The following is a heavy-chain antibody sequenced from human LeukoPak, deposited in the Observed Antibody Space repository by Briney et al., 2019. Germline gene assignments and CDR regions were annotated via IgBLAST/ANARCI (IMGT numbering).Heavy chain of an antibody. CDR1: GYTFTNYY. CDR2: INPSGGST. V-gene: IGHV1-46*01. CDR3: ARDPRGNSVYIFDY. D-gene: IGHD5/OR15-5a*01. J-gene: IGHJ4*02. Sequence: GASVKVSCKASGYTFTNYYMRWVRQAPGQGLEWMGFINPSGGSTRYAQNFQGRVTMTRDTSTSTIYMELSSLRSEDTAVYYCARDPRGNSVYIFDYWGQGTLVTVSS.